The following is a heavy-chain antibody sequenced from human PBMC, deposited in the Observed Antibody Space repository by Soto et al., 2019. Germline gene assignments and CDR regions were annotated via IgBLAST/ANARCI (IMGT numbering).Heavy chain of an antibody. CDR3: ARDSKNPWGSYYYGMDV. CDR1: GGSISSGGYY. V-gene: IGHV4-31*03. J-gene: IGHJ6*02. Sequence: LSLTCTVSGGSISSGGYYWSWIRQHPGKGLEWVGYIYYSGSTYYNPSLKSRVTISVDTSKNQFSLKLSSVTAADTAVYHCARDSKNPWGSYYYGMDVWGQGTTVTVSS. CDR2: IYYSGST. D-gene: IGHD4-4*01.